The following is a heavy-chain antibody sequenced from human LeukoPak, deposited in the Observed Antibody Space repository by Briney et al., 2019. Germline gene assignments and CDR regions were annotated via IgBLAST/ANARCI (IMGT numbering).Heavy chain of an antibody. J-gene: IGHJ4*02. Sequence: GASVKVSCKTSGYTFTSYGINWVRQAPGQGLEWMGRISAHNGNANYAQKFQGRVTMTTDTLATTAYMELRSLRSDDTAVYYCARDLERYYDLGGRRGYWGQGTLVTVSS. CDR3: ARDLERYYDLGGRRGY. CDR2: ISAHNGNA. CDR1: GYTFTSYG. D-gene: IGHD3-10*02. V-gene: IGHV1-18*01.